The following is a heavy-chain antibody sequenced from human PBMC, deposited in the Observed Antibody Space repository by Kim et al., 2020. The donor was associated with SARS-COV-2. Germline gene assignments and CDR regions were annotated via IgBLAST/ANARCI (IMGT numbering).Heavy chain of an antibody. D-gene: IGHD3-3*01. Sequence: GGSLRLSCAASGFTFSSYWMHWVRQAPGKGLVWVSRINSDGSSTSYADSVKVRFTISRDNAKNTLYLQMNSLRAEYTAVYYCARDFSFWSGYYGPYYYSGRDVWGEGTTVTVSS. CDR2: INSDGSST. J-gene: IGHJ6*04. CDR1: GFTFSSYW. V-gene: IGHV3-74*01. CDR3: ARDFSFWSGYYGPYYYSGRDV.